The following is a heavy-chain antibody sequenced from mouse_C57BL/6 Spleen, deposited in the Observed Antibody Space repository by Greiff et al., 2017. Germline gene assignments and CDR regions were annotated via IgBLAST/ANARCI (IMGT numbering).Heavy chain of an antibody. V-gene: IGHV3-6*01. CDR3: AREVDYDVAY. CDR1: GYSITSGYY. J-gene: IGHJ3*01. Sequence: EVKLMESGPGLVKPSQSLSLTCSVTGYSITSGYYWNWIRQFPGNKLEWMGYISYDGSNNYNPSLKNRISITRDTSKNQFFLKLNSVTTEDTATYYCAREVDYDVAYWGQGTLVTVSA. D-gene: IGHD2-4*01. CDR2: ISYDGSN.